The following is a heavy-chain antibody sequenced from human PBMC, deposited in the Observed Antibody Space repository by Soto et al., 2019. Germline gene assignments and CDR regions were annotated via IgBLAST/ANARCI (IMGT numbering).Heavy chain of an antibody. J-gene: IGHJ6*02. D-gene: IGHD4-17*01. V-gene: IGHV4-31*03. CDR3: AREGLVLVPTTVNSDYYYYAMDV. CDR1: GGSISSGGYY. CDR2: IYYSGST. Sequence: SETLSLTCTVSGGSISSGGYYWSWIRQHPGKGLEWIGYIYYSGSTYYKPSLKSRVTISVDTSKNQFSLKLSSVTAADTAVYYCAREGLVLVPTTVNSDYYYYAMDVWGQGTTVTVSS.